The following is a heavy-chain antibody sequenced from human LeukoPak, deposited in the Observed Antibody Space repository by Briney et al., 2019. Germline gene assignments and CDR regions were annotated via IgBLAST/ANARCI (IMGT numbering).Heavy chain of an antibody. CDR2: ISRGSGSL. J-gene: IGHJ2*01. CDR1: GFTFSSYS. CDR3: ARAPPYCGGDCSDWYFDL. D-gene: IGHD2-21*02. V-gene: IGHV3-21*01. Sequence: PGGSLRLSCAASGFTFSSYSMTWVRQAPGKGLEWVSSISRGSGSLYYADSLKGRFTISRDNAKNSLYLQMNSLRVEDTAVYYCARAPPYCGGDCSDWYFDLWGRGTLVTVSS.